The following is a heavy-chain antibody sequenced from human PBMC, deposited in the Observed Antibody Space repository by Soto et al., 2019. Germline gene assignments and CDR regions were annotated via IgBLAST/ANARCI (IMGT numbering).Heavy chain of an antibody. D-gene: IGHD1-20*01. J-gene: IGHJ6*02. V-gene: IGHV3-48*03. CDR1: GFTFSSYE. CDR3: ARDIDNRDYYYGLDV. Sequence: GGSLRLSCAASGFTFSSYEMNWVRQAPGKGLEWVSYISNSGNTIYVADSMRGRFTISRDNAKNSLFLQMNSLRADDTAVYYCARDIDNRDYYYGLDVWGQGTTVTVSS. CDR2: ISNSGNTI.